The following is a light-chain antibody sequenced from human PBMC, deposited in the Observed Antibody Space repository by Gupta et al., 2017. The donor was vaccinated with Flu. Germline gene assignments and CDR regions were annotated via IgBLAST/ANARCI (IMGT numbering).Light chain of an antibody. Sequence: PGQTAKITCGENNIGSKSVQWYQQKPGQAPVLVVFDDSDRPAGIPERISGSNSGNTATLTISRGEVGDEADYYCQGGDSGSPYVFGPGTKVTVL. CDR3: QGGDSGSPYV. J-gene: IGLJ1*01. CDR1: NIGSKS. CDR2: DDS. V-gene: IGLV3-21*02.